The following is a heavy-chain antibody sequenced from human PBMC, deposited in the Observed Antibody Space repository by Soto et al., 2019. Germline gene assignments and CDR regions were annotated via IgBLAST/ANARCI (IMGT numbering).Heavy chain of an antibody. CDR3: ARGRAPPESISSWYSTRAKYNWFDP. V-gene: IGHV4-34*01. Sequence: QVQLQQWGAGLLKPSETLSLTCAVYGGSFSGYYWSWIRQPPGKGLEWIGEINHSGSTNYTPSLKSRVTISVDTSKNQFSLKLSSVTAADTAVYYCARGRAPPESISSWYSTRAKYNWFDPWGQGTLVTVSS. CDR2: INHSGST. J-gene: IGHJ5*02. CDR1: GGSFSGYY. D-gene: IGHD6-13*01.